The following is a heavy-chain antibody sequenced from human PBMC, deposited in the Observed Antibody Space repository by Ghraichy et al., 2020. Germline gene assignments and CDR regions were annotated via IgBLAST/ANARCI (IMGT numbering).Heavy chain of an antibody. D-gene: IGHD3-3*01. CDR2: IYYSGNT. CDR1: GDSISSYY. V-gene: IGHV4-59*01. J-gene: IGHJ4*02. CDR3: ARLRNESVQYGFWSGAYWYFDN. Sequence: SQTLSLTCSVSGDSISSYYWSWIRQPPGKGLEWIGFIYYSGNTDYDPSLKSRVTISLDTSKNQLSLKLTSVTAADAAVYYCARLRNESVQYGFWSGAYWYFDNGGQGTLVSVSS.